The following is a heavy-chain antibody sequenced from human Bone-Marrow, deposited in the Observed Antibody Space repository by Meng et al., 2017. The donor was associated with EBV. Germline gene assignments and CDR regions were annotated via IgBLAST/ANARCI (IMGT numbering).Heavy chain of an antibody. V-gene: IGHV3-21*01. CDR1: GFTFISYS. J-gene: IGHJ4*02. Sequence: EVQLVESGGGLVKPGGALRLSCADSGFTFISYSMNWVRQAPGKGLEWVSSISSSSSYIYYADSMKGRFTISRDNAKNSLFLQMNSLRAEDTAVYYCARIGGGYCSGGSCYSQGHLDYWGQGTLVTVYS. CDR3: ARIGGGYCSGGSCYSQGHLDY. CDR2: ISSSSSYI. D-gene: IGHD2-15*01.